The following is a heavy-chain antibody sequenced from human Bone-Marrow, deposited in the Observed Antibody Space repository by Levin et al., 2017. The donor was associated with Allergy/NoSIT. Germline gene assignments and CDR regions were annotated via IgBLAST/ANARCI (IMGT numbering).Heavy chain of an antibody. CDR1: GGSISSYY. Sequence: PSETLSLTCTVSGGSISSYYWSWIRQPPGKGLEWIGYIYYSGSTNYNPSLKSRVTISVDTSKNQFSLKLSSVTAADTAVYYCARVLQLRDEYYFDYWGQGTLVTVSS. CDR3: ARVLQLRDEYYFDY. CDR2: IYYSGST. J-gene: IGHJ4*02. V-gene: IGHV4-59*01. D-gene: IGHD5-18*01.